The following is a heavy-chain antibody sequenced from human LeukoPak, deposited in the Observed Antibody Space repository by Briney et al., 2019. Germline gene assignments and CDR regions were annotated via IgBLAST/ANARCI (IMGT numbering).Heavy chain of an antibody. CDR1: GYTFTGYY. V-gene: IGHV1-2*02. CDR3: ARDPVRHSSGWYDY. Sequence: ASVKVSCKASGYTFTGYYMHWVRQAPGQGLEWMGWINPNSGGTNYAPKFQGRVTMTRDTSISTAYMELSRLRSDDTAVYYCARDPVRHSSGWYDYWGQGTLVTVSS. CDR2: INPNSGGT. D-gene: IGHD6-19*01. J-gene: IGHJ4*02.